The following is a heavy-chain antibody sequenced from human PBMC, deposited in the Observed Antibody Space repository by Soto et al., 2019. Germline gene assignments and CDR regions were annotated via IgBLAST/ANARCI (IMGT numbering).Heavy chain of an antibody. Sequence: SPRLAGGPAGFAFSDCGMHCVRRAPGKGLEWVAVVAYDGRSKYYADSVKGRFTISRDNSRTTVYLQMNSLRDEDTAMYYSARDDILVIPGGSYNYGMDVWGHGTTVTVSS. CDR1: GFAFSDCG. J-gene: IGHJ6*02. V-gene: IGHV3-30*04. CDR3: ARDDILVIPGGSYNYGMDV. D-gene: IGHD2-2*01. CDR2: VAYDGRSK.